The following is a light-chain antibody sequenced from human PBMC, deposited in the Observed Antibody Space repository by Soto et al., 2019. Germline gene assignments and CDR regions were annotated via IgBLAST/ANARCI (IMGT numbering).Light chain of an antibody. J-gene: IGKJ5*01. V-gene: IGKV3-11*01. CDR3: QQRSNWPPT. CDR1: QSVSSY. Sequence: EIVLTQSPATLSLSPGERATLSCRASQSVSSYLAWYQQKPGQAPRLRIYDASNRATGIPARFSGSGSGTDFTLTISSLEPEDFAVYYCQQRSNWPPTFGQGTRLEMK. CDR2: DAS.